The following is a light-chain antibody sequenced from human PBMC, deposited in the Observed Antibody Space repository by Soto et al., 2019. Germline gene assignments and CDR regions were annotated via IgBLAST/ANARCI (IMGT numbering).Light chain of an antibody. CDR3: QQRSNWPWT. J-gene: IGKJ1*01. CDR1: QSVTTF. Sequence: EIVLTQSPATLSLSPGERATLSCRASQSVTTFLAWYQQKPGQAPRLLISDASDRATGIPARFSGSGSGTDFTLTISSLESEDFAVYYCQQRSNWPWTFGQGIKVEI. V-gene: IGKV3-11*01. CDR2: DAS.